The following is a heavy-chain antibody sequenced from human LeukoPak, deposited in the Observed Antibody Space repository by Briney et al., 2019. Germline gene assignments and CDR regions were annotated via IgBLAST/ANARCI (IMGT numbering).Heavy chain of an antibody. CDR2: IIPIFGTA. CDR1: GGTFSSYA. CDR3: ARALYEKYGSGSWFDY. V-gene: IGHV1-69*05. D-gene: IGHD3-10*01. Sequence: ASVKVSCKASGGTFSSYAISWVRQAPGQGLEWMGGIIPIFGTANYAQKFQGRVTITTDESTSTAYMELSSLRSEDTAVYHCARALYEKYGSGSWFDYWGQGTLVTVSS. J-gene: IGHJ4*02.